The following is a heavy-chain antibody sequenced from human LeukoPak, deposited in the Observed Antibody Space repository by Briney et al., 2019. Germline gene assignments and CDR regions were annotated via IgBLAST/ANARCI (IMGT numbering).Heavy chain of an antibody. Sequence: SETLSLTCTVSGGSISSYYWSWIRQPPGKGLEWIGYIYYSGSTNYNPSLKSRVTISVDTSKNQFSLKLSSVTAADTAVYYCARAPTLHYYYYYMDVWGKGTTVTVSS. J-gene: IGHJ6*03. CDR2: IYYSGST. V-gene: IGHV4-59*12. CDR3: ARAPTLHYYYYYMDV. D-gene: IGHD4-17*01. CDR1: GGSISSYY.